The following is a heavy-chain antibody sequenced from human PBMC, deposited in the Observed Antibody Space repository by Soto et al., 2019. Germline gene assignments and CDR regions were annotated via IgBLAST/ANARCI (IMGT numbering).Heavy chain of an antibody. D-gene: IGHD6-19*01. J-gene: IGHJ6*02. CDR1: GYPDTNSY. V-gene: IGHV1-2*02. CDR3: ASDFRTRGWFRQAGNFAVDV. Sequence: QVQLVQSGAEVRKPGASVKVSCKASGYPDTNSYMHWVRQAPAQVLEWMGWIHPNTRGTNYAQRFQGRVNMTRDTSVSTVYREMNRLTSDDTAIYFCASDFRTRGWFRQAGNFAVDVWGQGTTVTVS. CDR2: IHPNTRGT.